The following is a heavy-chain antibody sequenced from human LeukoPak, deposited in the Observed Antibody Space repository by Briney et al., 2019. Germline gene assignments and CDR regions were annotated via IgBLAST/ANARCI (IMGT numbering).Heavy chain of an antibody. J-gene: IGHJ4*02. CDR1: GGSFSGYY. D-gene: IGHD3-10*01. CDR2: INHSGST. Sequence: SETLSLTCAVYGGSFSGYYWSWIRQPPGKGLEWIGEINHSGSTNYNPSLKTRVTISVDTSKNQFSLKLSSVTAADTAVYYCARGPRSYYYGSGSYDYWGQGTLVTVSS. V-gene: IGHV4-34*01. CDR3: ARGPRSYYYGSGSYDY.